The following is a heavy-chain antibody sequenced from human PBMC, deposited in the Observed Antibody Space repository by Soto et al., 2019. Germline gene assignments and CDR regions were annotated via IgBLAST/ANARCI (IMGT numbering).Heavy chain of an antibody. Sequence: EVQLVESGGGLVQPGGSLRLSCAASGFAFSTQTMNWVRQAPGKGLEWVSYISGSGRTVYYADSVKGRFTTSRDNGNNSLFLQMSSLRDEDTAFYYCVRDGPAPPYYFYDYWGRGTLVTVSS. V-gene: IGHV3-48*02. CDR2: ISGSGRTV. D-gene: IGHD3-10*01. J-gene: IGHJ4*02. CDR3: VRDGPAPPYYFYDY. CDR1: GFAFSTQT.